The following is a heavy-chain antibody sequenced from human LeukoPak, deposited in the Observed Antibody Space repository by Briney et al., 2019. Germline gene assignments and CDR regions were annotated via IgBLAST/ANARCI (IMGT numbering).Heavy chain of an antibody. V-gene: IGHV1-69*13. Sequence: SVKVSCKASGGTFSSYAISWVRQAPGQGLEWMGGIIPIFGTANYAQKFQGRVTITADESTSTAYMELSSLRSEDTAVYYCARDRSPLYDSSGYYYSDAFDIWGQGTMVTVSS. CDR2: IIPIFGTA. J-gene: IGHJ3*02. CDR3: ARDRSPLYDSSGYYYSDAFDI. CDR1: GGTFSSYA. D-gene: IGHD3-22*01.